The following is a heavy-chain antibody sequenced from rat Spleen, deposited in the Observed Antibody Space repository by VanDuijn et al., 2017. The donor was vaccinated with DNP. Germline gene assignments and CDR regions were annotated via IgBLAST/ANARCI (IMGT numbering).Heavy chain of an antibody. CDR2: ISSGAINT. V-gene: IGHV5S11*01. J-gene: IGHJ3*01. D-gene: IGHD1-2*01. CDR1: GFTFSDYH. CDR3: ARHSAYYYSSYIYDWFAY. Sequence: EVQLVESGGGLVRPGRSLKLSCAASGFTFSDYHMAWVRQAPMKGLEWVASISSGAINTYYGNSVKGRFTISRDNAKRSLYLQMDSLRSEETATYYCARHSAYYYSSYIYDWFAYWGQGTLVTVSS.